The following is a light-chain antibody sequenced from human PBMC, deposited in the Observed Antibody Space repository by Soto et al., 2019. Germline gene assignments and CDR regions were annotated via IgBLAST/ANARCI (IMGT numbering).Light chain of an antibody. J-gene: IGLJ2*01. CDR2: SNN. CDR3: AAWDGSLNGRV. V-gene: IGLV1-44*01. Sequence: QSVLTQPPSASGTPGQRVSISCSGSYSNRKTNTFNWYQHLPGTAPKLLIFSNNQRPSGVPDRFSGSKSGTSASLAITGLQSEDEADYYCAAWDGSLNGRVFGGGTQLTVL. CDR1: YSNRKTNT.